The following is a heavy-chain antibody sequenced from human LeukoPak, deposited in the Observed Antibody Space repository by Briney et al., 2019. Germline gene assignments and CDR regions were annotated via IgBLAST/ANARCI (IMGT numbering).Heavy chain of an antibody. D-gene: IGHD3-22*01. CDR2: INPNSGGT. V-gene: IGHV1-2*02. CDR1: GYTFTGYY. J-gene: IGHJ4*02. CDR3: ARSDYYDSSGYHKYYFDY. Sequence: ASVKVSCKASGYTFTGYYMHWVRQAPGQGLEWMGWINPNSGGTNYAQKFQGRVTMTRDTSISTAYMELGRLRSDDTAVHYCARSDYYDSSGYHKYYFDYWGQGTLVTVSS.